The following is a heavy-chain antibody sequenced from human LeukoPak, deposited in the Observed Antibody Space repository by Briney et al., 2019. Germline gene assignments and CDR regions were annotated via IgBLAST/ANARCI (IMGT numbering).Heavy chain of an antibody. CDR2: IYYSGST. CDR3: ARGRPYGVPGDY. CDR1: GVSISTSNYY. D-gene: IGHD4-17*01. Sequence: PSETLSLTCTVSGVSISTSNYYWGWTRQPPGKGLEWIGVIYYSGSTNYNPSLKSRVTISVDTSKNQFSLKLSSVTAADTAVYYCARGRPYGVPGDYWGQGTLVTVSS. J-gene: IGHJ4*02. V-gene: IGHV4-61*05.